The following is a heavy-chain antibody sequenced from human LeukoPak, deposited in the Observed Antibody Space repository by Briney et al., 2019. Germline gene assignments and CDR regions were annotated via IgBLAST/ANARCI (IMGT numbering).Heavy chain of an antibody. V-gene: IGHV4-4*09. D-gene: IGHD3-16*01. CDR3: ARQVWGVGSALDI. CDR2: IYTSGST. Sequence: SETLSLTCTVSGGSISSYYWSWIRQPPGKGLEWIGYIYTSGSTNYNPSLKSRVTISVDTSKNQFSLKLSSVTAADTAVYYCARQVWGVGSALDIWGQGTMVTVSS. J-gene: IGHJ3*02. CDR1: GGSISSYY.